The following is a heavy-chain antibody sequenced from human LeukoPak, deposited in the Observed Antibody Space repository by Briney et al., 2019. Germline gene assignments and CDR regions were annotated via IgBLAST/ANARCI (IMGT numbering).Heavy chain of an antibody. CDR1: GYNFTSYG. V-gene: IGHV1-18*01. CDR3: ARDRRHLIWDHYYCAGSYRNWFDP. CDR2: ISAYNGNT. D-gene: IGHD3-10*01. J-gene: IGHJ5*02. Sequence: ASAKVSCKASGYNFTSYGISWVRQPPAQGLEWRGWISAYNGNTNYAQKFQGRVTMTTVTSTSTAYMELRSLRSDDTAVYYCARDRRHLIWDHYYCAGSYRNWFDPWGQGTLVTVPS.